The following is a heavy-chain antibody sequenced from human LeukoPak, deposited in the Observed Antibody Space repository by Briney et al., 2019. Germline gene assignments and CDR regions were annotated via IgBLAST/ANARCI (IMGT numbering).Heavy chain of an antibody. CDR2: IYYSGST. J-gene: IGHJ6*02. D-gene: IGHD2-21*02. V-gene: IGHV4-59*08. Sequence: PSETLSLTCTVSGGSINSYYWNWIRQPPGKGLEWIGYIYYSGSTYYNPSLKSRVTISVDTSKNQFSLKLSSVTAADTAVYYCARAYCGGDCYTVYSGYYYGMDVWGQGTTVTVSS. CDR3: ARAYCGGDCYTVYSGYYYGMDV. CDR1: GGSINSYY.